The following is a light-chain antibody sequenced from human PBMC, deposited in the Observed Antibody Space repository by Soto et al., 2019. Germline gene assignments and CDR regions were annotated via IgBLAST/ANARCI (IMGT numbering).Light chain of an antibody. Sequence: DIQMTQSPSSLSASVGERVTITCRASQGIGNYLAWYQQKPGKVPNLLIHAASTLQSGVPSRFSGSGPGTAFTLTISSLQPEDVATYFCQKYNSAPPEWSFGQGTKV. CDR2: AAS. V-gene: IGKV1-27*01. J-gene: IGKJ1*01. CDR3: QKYNSAPPEWS. CDR1: QGIGNY.